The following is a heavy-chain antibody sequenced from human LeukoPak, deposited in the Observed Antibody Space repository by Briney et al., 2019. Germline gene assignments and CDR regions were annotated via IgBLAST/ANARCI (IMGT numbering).Heavy chain of an antibody. J-gene: IGHJ4*02. V-gene: IGHV3-23*01. CDR2: ISGSGGST. CDR1: GFTFSSYA. D-gene: IGHD5-12*01. CDR3: AKGFLGTWLFSY. Sequence: GGSPRLSCAASGFTFSSYAMSWVRQAPGKGLEWVSAISGSGGSTYYADSVKGRFTISRDNSKNTLYLQMNSLRAEDMAVYYCAKGFLGTWLFSYWGQGTLVTVSS.